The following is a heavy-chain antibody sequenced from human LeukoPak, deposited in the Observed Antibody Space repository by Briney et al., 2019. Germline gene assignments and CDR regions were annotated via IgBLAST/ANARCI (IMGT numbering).Heavy chain of an antibody. CDR2: INPRGGST. J-gene: IGHJ4*02. CDR1: GYTFIDYY. CDR3: ARRATSSGYYGYYFDY. Sequence: GASVKVSCKASGYTFIDYYIHWMRQAPGQGLEWMGIINPRGGSTSYAQKFQGRVTMTRDTSTSTVYMGLSSLRSEDTTVYYCARRATSSGYYGYYFDYWGQGTLVTVSS. D-gene: IGHD6-19*01. V-gene: IGHV1-46*01.